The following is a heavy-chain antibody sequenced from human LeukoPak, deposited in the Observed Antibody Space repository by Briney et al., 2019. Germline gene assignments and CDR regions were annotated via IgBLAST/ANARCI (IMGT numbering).Heavy chain of an antibody. CDR3: AEGRYFDWLLTPYYYGMDV. D-gene: IGHD3-9*01. CDR2: IIPIFGTA. Sequence: EASVKVSCTASGGTFSIYAISWVRRAPGQGLEWMGGIIPIFGTANYAQKFQGRVTITADESTSTAYMELSSLRSEDTAVYYCAEGRYFDWLLTPYYYGMDVWGQGTTVTVSS. V-gene: IGHV1-69*13. CDR1: GGTFSIYA. J-gene: IGHJ6*02.